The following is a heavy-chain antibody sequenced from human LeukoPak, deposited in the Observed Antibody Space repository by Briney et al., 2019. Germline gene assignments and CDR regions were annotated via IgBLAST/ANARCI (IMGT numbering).Heavy chain of an antibody. CDR1: GFTFSSYA. J-gene: IGHJ3*02. CDR3: AKGSGINPWGALDI. V-gene: IGHV3-23*01. Sequence: PGGSLRLSCAASGFTFSSYAMSWVRQAPGRGLEWVSAISGSGGGTYYADSVKGRFTISRDNSKNTLYLQMNSLRAEDTAVYYCAKGSGINPWGALDIWGQGTMVTVSS. CDR2: ISGSGGGT. D-gene: IGHD1-1*01.